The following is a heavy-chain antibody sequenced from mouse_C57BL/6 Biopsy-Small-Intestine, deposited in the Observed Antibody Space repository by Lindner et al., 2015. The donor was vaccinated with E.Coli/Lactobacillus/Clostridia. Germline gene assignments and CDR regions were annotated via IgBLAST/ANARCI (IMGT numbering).Heavy chain of an antibody. CDR2: IDPETGGT. Sequence: VQLQESGAELVRPGASVTLSCKASGYTFTDNEMHWVEQTPVHGLEWSGGIDPETGGTAYNQKFKGKAILTADKSSSTAYMELRSLTSEDSAVYYYTRGTTDVWGTGTTVTVSS. J-gene: IGHJ1*03. D-gene: IGHD1-1*01. CDR3: TRGTTDV. V-gene: IGHV1-15*01. CDR1: GYTFTDNE.